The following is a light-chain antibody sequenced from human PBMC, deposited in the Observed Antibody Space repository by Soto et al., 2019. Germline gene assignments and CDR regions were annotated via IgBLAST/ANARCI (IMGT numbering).Light chain of an antibody. J-gene: IGLJ2*01. V-gene: IGLV1-44*01. CDR2: SNN. CDR3: AAWDDSLNGI. CDR1: RSNIGSNT. Sequence: QSVLTQPPSASGTPGQRVTISCSGSRSNIGSNTVNWYQQLPGTAPKLLIYSNNQRPSGVPDRFSGSKSGTSASLAISGLQSEEEADYYCAAWDDSLNGIFGGGTKLTVL.